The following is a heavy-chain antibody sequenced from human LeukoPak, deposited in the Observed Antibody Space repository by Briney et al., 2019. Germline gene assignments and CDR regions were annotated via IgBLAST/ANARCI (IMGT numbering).Heavy chain of an antibody. CDR1: GYIFTAYY. J-gene: IGHJ3*02. V-gene: IGHV1-2*02. Sequence: ASVKVSCKASGYIFTAYYMHWVRQAPGQGLEWMGWIDPNSGDSNSAQRFQGRVTMTRDTSISTAHMELSRLRSDDTAVYSCARRDGYDAFDIWGQGTVVIVSS. D-gene: IGHD5-24*01. CDR3: ARRDGYDAFDI. CDR2: IDPNSGDS.